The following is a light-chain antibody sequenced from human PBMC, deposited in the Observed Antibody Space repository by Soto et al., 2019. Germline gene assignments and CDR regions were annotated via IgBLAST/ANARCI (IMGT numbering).Light chain of an antibody. Sequence: SYELTQPLSVSLALGQTARITCGGNNIGSKNVHWYQQKAGQAPVLVLYRDDNRPSGIPERFSGSNSGNTATLTISRAQAGDEAGYYCQVWDSSTVVFGGGTKLTVL. CDR1: NIGSKN. CDR2: RDD. CDR3: QVWDSSTVV. J-gene: IGLJ2*01. V-gene: IGLV3-9*01.